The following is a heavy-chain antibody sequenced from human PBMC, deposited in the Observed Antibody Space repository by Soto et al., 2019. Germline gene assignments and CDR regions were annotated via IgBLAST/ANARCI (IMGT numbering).Heavy chain of an antibody. CDR2: IYYSGST. D-gene: IGHD6-13*01. Sequence: SETLSLTCTVSGGSISSYYWSWIRQPPGKGLEWIGYIYYSGSTNYNPSLKSRVTISVDTSKNQFSLKLSSVTAADTAVYYCARTHNYSSSWYWYYYYGRDVWGQGTTVTVSS. V-gene: IGHV4-59*01. J-gene: IGHJ6*02. CDR1: GGSISSYY. CDR3: ARTHNYSSSWYWYYYYGRDV.